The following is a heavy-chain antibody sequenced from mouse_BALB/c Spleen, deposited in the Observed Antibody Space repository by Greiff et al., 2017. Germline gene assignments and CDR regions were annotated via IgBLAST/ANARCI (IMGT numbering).Heavy chain of an antibody. D-gene: IGHD2-4*01. J-gene: IGHJ3*01. CDR3: ARSGITTGGLAY. CDR1: GYAFTNYL. V-gene: IGHV1-54*01. CDR2: INPGSGGT. Sequence: QVQLKESGAELVRPGTSVKVSCKASGYAFTNYLIEWVKQRPGQGLEWIGVINPGSGGTNYNEKFKGKATLTADKSSSTAYMQLSSLTSDDSAVYCCARSGITTGGLAYWGQGTLVTVSA.